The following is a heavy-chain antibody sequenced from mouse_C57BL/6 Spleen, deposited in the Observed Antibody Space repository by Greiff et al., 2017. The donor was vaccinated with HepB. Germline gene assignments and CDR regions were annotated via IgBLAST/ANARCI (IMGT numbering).Heavy chain of an antibody. D-gene: IGHD2-1*01. J-gene: IGHJ4*01. V-gene: IGHV7-3*01. CDR3: ARYYGNYGGNYAMDY. Sequence: EVMLVESGGGLVQPGGSLSLSCAASGFTFTDYYMSWVRQPPGKALEWLGFIRNKANGYTTEYSASVKGRFTISRDNSQSILYLQMNALRAEDSATYYCARYYGNYGGNYAMDYWGQGTSVTVSS. CDR1: GFTFTDYY. CDR2: IRNKANGYTT.